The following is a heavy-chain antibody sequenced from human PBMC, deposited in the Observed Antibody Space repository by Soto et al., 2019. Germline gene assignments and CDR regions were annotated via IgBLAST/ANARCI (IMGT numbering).Heavy chain of an antibody. D-gene: IGHD3-16*01. V-gene: IGHV4-61*01. CDR3: VRGASLFDY. CDR2: IYYSGST. Sequence: QVQLQESGPGLVKPSETLSLTCTVSGGSVGSGSYYWSWIRQPPGKGLEWIGYIYYSGSTNYNPSLKSRVTISVDTSKNPFSLKLSSVTAADTAVYYCVRGASLFDYWGQGTLVTVSS. CDR1: GGSVGSGSYY. J-gene: IGHJ4*02.